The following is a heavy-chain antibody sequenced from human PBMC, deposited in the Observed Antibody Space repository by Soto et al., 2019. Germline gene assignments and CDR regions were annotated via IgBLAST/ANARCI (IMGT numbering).Heavy chain of an antibody. V-gene: IGHV4-34*01. CDR2: INHSGST. D-gene: IGHD3-9*01. Sequence: PSETLSLTCAVYGGSFSGYYWSWIRQPPGKGLEWIGEINHSGSTNYNPSLKSRVTISVDTSKNQFSLKLSSVTAADTAVYYCARVANYDILTGLAYFDYWGQGTLVTVSS. CDR3: ARVANYDILTGLAYFDY. J-gene: IGHJ4*02. CDR1: GGSFSGYY.